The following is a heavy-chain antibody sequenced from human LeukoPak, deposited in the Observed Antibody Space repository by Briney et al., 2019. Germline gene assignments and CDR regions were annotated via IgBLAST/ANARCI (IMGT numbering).Heavy chain of an antibody. CDR2: IYYSGST. CDR1: GGSISSYY. J-gene: IGHJ5*02. D-gene: IGHD3-22*01. Sequence: SETLSLTCTVSGGSISSYYWSWIRQPPGKGLEWIGYIYYSGSTNYNPSLKSRVTISVDTSKNQFSLKLSSVTAADTAVYYCARRSLLHNWFDPWGQGTLVTVSS. V-gene: IGHV4-59*01. CDR3: ARRSLLHNWFDP.